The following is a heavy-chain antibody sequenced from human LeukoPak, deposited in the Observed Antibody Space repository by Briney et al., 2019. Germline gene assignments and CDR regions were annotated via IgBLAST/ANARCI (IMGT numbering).Heavy chain of an antibody. CDR3: ARSGYYSNLFDY. D-gene: IGHD3-22*01. Sequence: RASVKVSCKASGYTFTGYYMHWVRQAPGQGLEWMGWINPNSGGTNYAQKFQGRVTMTRDTSVSTAYMELSRLRSDDTAVYYCARSGYYSNLFDYWGQGTLVTVSS. V-gene: IGHV1-2*02. CDR2: INPNSGGT. J-gene: IGHJ4*02. CDR1: GYTFTGYY.